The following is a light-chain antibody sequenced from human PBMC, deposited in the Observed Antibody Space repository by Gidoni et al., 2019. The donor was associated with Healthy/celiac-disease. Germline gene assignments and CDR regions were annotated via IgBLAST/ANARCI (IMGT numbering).Light chain of an antibody. V-gene: IGKV3-20*01. CDR2: VAS. J-gene: IGKJ2*01. CDR1: QSVSSSY. CDR3: QQYGSSPYT. Sequence: EIVLTQSPGTLSLYPGERATLSCRASQSVSSSYLAWYQQKPGQAPRLLIYVASSRATGIPDRFSGSGSGTDFTLTISSLEPEDFAVYYCQQYGSSPYTFGQGTKLEIK.